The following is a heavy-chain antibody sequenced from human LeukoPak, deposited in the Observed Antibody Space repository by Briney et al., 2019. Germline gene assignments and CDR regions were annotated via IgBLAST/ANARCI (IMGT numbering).Heavy chain of an antibody. CDR2: INPNRGGT. D-gene: IGHD1-26*01. Sequence: ASVTVSCKASGYTFTAYYMHWVRQAPGQGLEWMGWINPNRGGTHYAQKFQGRVTLTRDTSISTADMHVSRLTSDDTAMYYCARGIISGTSYRYYYAMDVWGQGTTVTVSS. J-gene: IGHJ6*02. CDR3: ARGIISGTSYRYYYAMDV. V-gene: IGHV1-2*02. CDR1: GYTFTAYY.